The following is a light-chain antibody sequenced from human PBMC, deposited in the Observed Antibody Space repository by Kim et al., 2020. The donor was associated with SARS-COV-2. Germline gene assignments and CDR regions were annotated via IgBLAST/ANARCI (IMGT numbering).Light chain of an antibody. CDR1: QTVTSNY. Sequence: LSLSPRERATRSCMARQTVTSNYLAWYQQKPGQAPRLLIYGASSRATGIPDRFSGSGSGTDFTLTISRLEPEDVAVYYCQQYGRTFGQGTKVDIK. CDR3: QQYGRT. J-gene: IGKJ1*01. V-gene: IGKV3-20*01. CDR2: GAS.